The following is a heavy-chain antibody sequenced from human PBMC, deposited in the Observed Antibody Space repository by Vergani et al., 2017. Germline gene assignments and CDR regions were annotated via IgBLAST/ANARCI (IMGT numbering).Heavy chain of an antibody. CDR1: GGTFSSYA. J-gene: IGHJ4*02. Sequence: QVQLVQSGAEVKKPGSSVKVSCKASGGTFSSYAISWVRQAPGQGLEWMGRIIPILGIANYAQKFQGRVTITADKSTSTAYMELSRLRADDTAVYYCARFDAAYCGGDCYSSWGYWGQGTLVTVSS. CDR2: IIPILGIA. V-gene: IGHV1-69*04. D-gene: IGHD2-21*02. CDR3: ARFDAAYCGGDCYSSWGY.